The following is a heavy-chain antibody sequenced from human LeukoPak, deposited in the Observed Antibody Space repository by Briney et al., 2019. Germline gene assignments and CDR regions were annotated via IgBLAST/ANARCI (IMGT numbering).Heavy chain of an antibody. V-gene: IGHV3-21*01. D-gene: IGHD3-22*01. J-gene: IGHJ3*02. CDR2: ISSSSSYI. Sequence: PGGSLRLSCAASGFTFSGYSMNWVRQAPGKGLEWVSSISSSSSYIYYADSVKGRFTISRDNAKNSLYLQMNSLRAEDTAVYYCARDVPDSSGPGAFDIWGQGTMVTVSS. CDR3: ARDVPDSSGPGAFDI. CDR1: GFTFSGYS.